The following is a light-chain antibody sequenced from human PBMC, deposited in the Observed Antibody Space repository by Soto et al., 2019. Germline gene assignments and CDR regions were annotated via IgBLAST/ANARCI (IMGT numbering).Light chain of an antibody. CDR1: QGISSY. CDR3: QQLNSYPLT. V-gene: IGKV1-9*01. Sequence: IQLTQSPSSLSASVGDRVTITCWASQGISSYLAWYQQKPGKAPKLLIYAASTLQSGVPSRFSGSGSGTDFTLTISSRQPEDFATYYCQQLNSYPLTFGGGTKVEIK. CDR2: AAS. J-gene: IGKJ4*02.